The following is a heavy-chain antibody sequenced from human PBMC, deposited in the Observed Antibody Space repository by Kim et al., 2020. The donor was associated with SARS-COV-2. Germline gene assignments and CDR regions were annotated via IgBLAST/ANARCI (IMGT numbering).Heavy chain of an antibody. Sequence: GGSLRLSCAASGFTFSSYAMHWVRQAPGKGLEWVAVISYDGSNKYYADSVKGRFTISRDNSKNTLYLQMNSLRAEDTAVYYCARGIRHYDFWSGYYDKY. CDR2: ISYDGSNK. J-gene: IGHJ6*03. D-gene: IGHD3-3*01. V-gene: IGHV3-30*04. CDR3: ARGIRHYDFWSGYYDKY. CDR1: GFTFSSYA.